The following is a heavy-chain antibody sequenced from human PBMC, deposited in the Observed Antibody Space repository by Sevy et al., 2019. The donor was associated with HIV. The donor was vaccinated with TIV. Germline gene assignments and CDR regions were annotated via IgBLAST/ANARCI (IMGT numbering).Heavy chain of an antibody. V-gene: IGHV3-30*02. CDR2: IWYDGSDI. D-gene: IGHD6-13*01. J-gene: IGHJ4*02. Sequence: GGSLRLSCTASGLSFSDYGMHWVRQAPGKGLEWVAFIWYDGSDIYYADSVKGRFTISRDNSKNIIYLQMSSLRLEDPALYYCAKNTAAVGVGGFDYWGQGTLVTVSS. CDR3: AKNTAAVGVGGFDY. CDR1: GLSFSDYG.